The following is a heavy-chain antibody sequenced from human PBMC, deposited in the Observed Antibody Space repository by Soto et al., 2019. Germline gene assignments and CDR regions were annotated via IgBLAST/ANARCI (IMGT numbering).Heavy chain of an antibody. Sequence: WGSLRLSCAASGFTVSSYGMRCFRHSPLKWLEWVGVIWYDGSNKYYADSVKGRFTISRDNSKNTLYLQMNSLRAEDTAVYYCARDREWYYYVSSGYWAEDAFDIWGQGTMVTVS. D-gene: IGHD3-22*01. CDR2: IWYDGSNK. J-gene: IGHJ3*02. CDR1: GFTVSSYG. CDR3: ARDREWYYYVSSGYWAEDAFDI. V-gene: IGHV3-33*01.